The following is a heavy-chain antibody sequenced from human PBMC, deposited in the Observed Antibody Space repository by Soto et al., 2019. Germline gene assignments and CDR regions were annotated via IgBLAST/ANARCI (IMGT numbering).Heavy chain of an antibody. CDR1: GYDFTSYW. Sequence: KVSCKGSGYDFTSYWIAWVRHMPGKGLEWMGIIYPGDSDTRYSPSFQGQVTISADKSISTAYLQWSSLKASDTPRYLCASPPPPGGLYFDYWGQGSLVTVSS. D-gene: IGHD6-25*01. V-gene: IGHV5-51*01. J-gene: IGHJ4*02. CDR2: IYPGDSDT. CDR3: ASPPPPGGLYFDY.